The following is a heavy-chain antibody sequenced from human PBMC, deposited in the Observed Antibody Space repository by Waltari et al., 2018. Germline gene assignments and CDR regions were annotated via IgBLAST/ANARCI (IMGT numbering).Heavy chain of an antibody. J-gene: IGHJ1*01. CDR1: GGTFSSYT. CDR3: ARDGSSGWYLEYFQH. D-gene: IGHD6-19*01. CDR2: IIPILGIA. V-gene: IGHV1-69*08. Sequence: QVQLVQSGAEVKKPGSSVKVSCKASGGTFSSYTISWVRQAPGQGLEWMGRIIPILGIANYAQKFQGRVTITADKSTSTAYMELSSLRSEDTALYYCARDGSSGWYLEYFQHWGQGTLVTVSS.